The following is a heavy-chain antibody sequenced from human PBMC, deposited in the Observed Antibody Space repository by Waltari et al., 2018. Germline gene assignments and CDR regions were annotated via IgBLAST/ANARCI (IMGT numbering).Heavy chain of an antibody. CDR3: ARGGSYYRY. J-gene: IGHJ4*02. D-gene: IGHD1-26*01. V-gene: IGHV4-59*01. Sequence: QVQLQESGPGLVKPSETLSLTCTVSGGSISSYYWSWIRQPPGKGLEWIGYIYYSGSTNYNPALKSRVTIAVDTSKNQFSLKLSSVTAADTAVYYCARGGSYYRYWGQGTLVTVSS. CDR2: IYYSGST. CDR1: GGSISSYY.